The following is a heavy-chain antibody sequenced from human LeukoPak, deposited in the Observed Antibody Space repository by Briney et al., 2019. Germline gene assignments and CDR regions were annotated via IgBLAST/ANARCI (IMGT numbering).Heavy chain of an antibody. CDR1: GFTFNNFV. J-gene: IGHJ4*02. V-gene: IGHV3-23*01. CDR3: AIGGHYYDSFYYFDY. CDR2: ISGSGRSI. D-gene: IGHD3-22*01. Sequence: GGSLRLSCAASGFTFNNFVMTWVRQAPGKGLEWVSGISGSGRSIYYTDSVKGRFTISRDNSKNTLYLQMTSLRAEDTAVYYCAIGGHYYDSFYYFDYWGQGTLVTVSS.